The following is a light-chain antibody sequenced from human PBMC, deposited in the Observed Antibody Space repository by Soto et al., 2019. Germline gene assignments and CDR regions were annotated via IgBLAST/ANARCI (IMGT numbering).Light chain of an antibody. J-gene: IGLJ1*01. CDR2: DNN. CDR1: SSNIGNNY. Sequence: VLTQPPSVSAAPGQKVTISCSGSSSNIGNNYVSWYQQLPGTAPKLLIYDNNKRPSGIPDRFSGSKSGTSATLGITGLQTGDEADYYCGTWDSSLSRIFGTGTRVTVL. CDR3: GTWDSSLSRI. V-gene: IGLV1-51*01.